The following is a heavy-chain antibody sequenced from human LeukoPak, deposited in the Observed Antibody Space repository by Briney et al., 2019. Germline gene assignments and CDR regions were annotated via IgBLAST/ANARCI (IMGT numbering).Heavy chain of an antibody. CDR2: ITGSGDST. V-gene: IGHV3-23*01. Sequence: PGGSLRLSCAASGFTFSSYAMSWVRQTPGKGLEWVSTITGSGDSTYYADSVKGRFTISRDNARNSLYLQMNSLRDEDTAVYYCARDLVRGLIYYGMDVWGQGTTVTVSS. J-gene: IGHJ6*02. CDR1: GFTFSSYA. CDR3: ARDLVRGLIYYGMDV. D-gene: IGHD3-10*01.